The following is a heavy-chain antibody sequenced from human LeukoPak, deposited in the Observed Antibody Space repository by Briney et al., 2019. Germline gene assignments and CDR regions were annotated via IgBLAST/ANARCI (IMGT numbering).Heavy chain of an antibody. CDR2: INQDGSEK. D-gene: IGHD3-9*01. V-gene: IGHV3-7*01. CDR1: GFTYSSYW. Sequence: GGSLRLSCAASGFTYSSYWMSWVRQAPGKGLEWVANINQDGSEKYYVDSVKGRFTISRDNAKNSLYLQMNSLRAEDTGVFYCARRHYDVLTGSYKGYYFDYWGQGALVTVSS. CDR3: ARRHYDVLTGSYKGYYFDY. J-gene: IGHJ4*02.